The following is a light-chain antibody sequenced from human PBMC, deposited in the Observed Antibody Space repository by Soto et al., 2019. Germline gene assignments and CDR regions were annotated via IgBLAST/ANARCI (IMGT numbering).Light chain of an antibody. J-gene: IGKJ1*01. Sequence: DIKMPQSPSTLSASLGDRVTITCRASQSISNWLAWYQKKPGKAPKLLIYKASSLESGVPSRFSGSGSGTEFTLTISSLHPDDFATYYCQQYDSVLGTFGPGTKVDIK. V-gene: IGKV1-5*03. CDR1: QSISNW. CDR3: QQYDSVLGT. CDR2: KAS.